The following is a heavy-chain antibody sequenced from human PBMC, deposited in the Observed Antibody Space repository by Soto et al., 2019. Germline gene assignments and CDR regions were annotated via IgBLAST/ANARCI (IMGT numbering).Heavy chain of an antibody. J-gene: IGHJ4*02. V-gene: IGHV3-48*03. CDR3: AKAGGAAGTVDYFDY. CDR2: ISSSGSTI. Sequence: EVQLVESGGGLVQPGGSLRLSCAASGFTFSSNEMNWVRQAPGQGLEWVSYISSSGSTIYYADSVKGRFTISRDNAKNSLYLQMNSLRAEDTAVYYCAKAGGAAGTVDYFDYWGQGTLVTVSS. D-gene: IGHD6-13*01. CDR1: GFTFSSNE.